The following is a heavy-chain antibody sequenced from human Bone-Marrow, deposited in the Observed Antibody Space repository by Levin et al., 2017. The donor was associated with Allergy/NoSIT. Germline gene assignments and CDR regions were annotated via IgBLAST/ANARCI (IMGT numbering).Heavy chain of an antibody. CDR1: GYTFTSYN. Sequence: ASVKVSCKTSGYTFTSYNVYWVRQAPGQGLEWMGFINPNSGDTGYAQKFQGRVTLTRNSSINTAYMELSGLRSEDTAMYYCARGDCYSGSCYGPDWFDPWGQGTQVTVSS. D-gene: IGHD2-15*01. CDR3: ARGDCYSGSCYGPDWFDP. J-gene: IGHJ5*02. CDR2: INPNSGDT. V-gene: IGHV1-8*01.